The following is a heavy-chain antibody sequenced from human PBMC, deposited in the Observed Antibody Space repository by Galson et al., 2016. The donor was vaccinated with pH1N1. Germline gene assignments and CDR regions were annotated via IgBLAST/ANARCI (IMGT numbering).Heavy chain of an antibody. J-gene: IGHJ4*02. V-gene: IGHV4-59*01. CDR2: IYYSGST. D-gene: IGHD3-16*01. Sequence: TLSLTCTVSGGSISSDYWSWIRQPPGKGLEWIGHIYYSGSTNHNPSLKSRVTISVDTSKNQFSVKLSSVTAADTAVYYCARFWHLGELGSWFDNWGQGTLVTVSS. CDR1: GGSISSDY. CDR3: ARFWHLGELGSWFDN.